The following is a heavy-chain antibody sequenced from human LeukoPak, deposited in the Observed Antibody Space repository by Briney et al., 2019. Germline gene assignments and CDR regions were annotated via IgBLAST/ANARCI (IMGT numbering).Heavy chain of an antibody. D-gene: IGHD2-2*01. J-gene: IGHJ4*02. Sequence: SGGSLRLSCAASGFTLSNHAMHWVRQAPGKGLEWVTVISTDGKDKKYADSVKGRFAISRDNSKNTLDLQMNSLRAEDTAVYYCAKDQKWGPADYYFDSWGQGTLVTVSS. CDR3: AKDQKWGPADYYFDS. V-gene: IGHV3-30*18. CDR2: ISTDGKDK. CDR1: GFTLSNHA.